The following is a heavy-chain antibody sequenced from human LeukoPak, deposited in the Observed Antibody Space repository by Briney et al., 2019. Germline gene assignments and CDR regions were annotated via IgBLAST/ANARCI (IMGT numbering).Heavy chain of an antibody. J-gene: IGHJ4*02. D-gene: IGHD4-23*01. V-gene: IGHV1-69*13. CDR1: GGTFSSYA. CDR2: VIPIFGTA. Sequence: ASVKVSCKASGGTFSSYAISWVRQAPGQGLEWMGGVIPIFGTANYAQKFQGRVTITADESTSTAYMELSSLRSEDTAVYYCAREGGNCRYGYWGQGTLVTVSS. CDR3: AREGGNCRYGY.